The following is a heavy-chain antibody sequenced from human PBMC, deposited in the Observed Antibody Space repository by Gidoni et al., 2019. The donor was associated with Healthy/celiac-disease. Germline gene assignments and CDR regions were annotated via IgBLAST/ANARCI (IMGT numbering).Heavy chain of an antibody. CDR3: ARQHGSGSYYYGGNWFDP. V-gene: IGHV4-59*08. D-gene: IGHD3-10*01. CDR1: GGSISSYY. J-gene: IGHJ5*02. CDR2: IYYSGST. Sequence: QVQLQESGPGLVKPSETLSLTCTVSGGSISSYYWRWIRQPPGKGLEWIGYIYYSGSTNYNPSLKSRVTISVDTSKNQFSLKLSSVTAADTAVYYCARQHGSGSYYYGGNWFDPWGQGTLVTVSS.